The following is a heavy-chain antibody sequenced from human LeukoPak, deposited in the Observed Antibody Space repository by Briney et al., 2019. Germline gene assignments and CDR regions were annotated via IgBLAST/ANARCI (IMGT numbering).Heavy chain of an antibody. CDR2: ISAGADVI. CDR3: AKSLLTTATGTGRAFDI. Sequence: GGSLRLSCEAAGFSFRDYPMGWVRRASGKRLEWVSGISAGADVIFYADPVKGRFTISRDNSKNTLYLQMNSLRAKDSAEYYCAKSLLTTATGTGRAFDIWGQGTMVTVSA. D-gene: IGHD1-1*01. J-gene: IGHJ3*02. V-gene: IGHV3-23*01. CDR1: GFSFRDYP.